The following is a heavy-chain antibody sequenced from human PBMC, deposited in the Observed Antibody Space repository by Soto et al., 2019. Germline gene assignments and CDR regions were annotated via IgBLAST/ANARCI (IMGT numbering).Heavy chain of an antibody. J-gene: IGHJ5*02. CDR1: GGSISSYY. CDR2: IYYSGST. D-gene: IGHD5-12*01. V-gene: IGHV4-59*01. Sequence: PSETLSLTCTVSGGSISSYYWSWIRQPPGKGLEWIGYIYYSGSTNYNPSLKSRVTISVDTSKNQFSLKLSSVTAADTAVYYCAGYDYGENWFDPWGQGIQVTVSS. CDR3: AGYDYGENWFDP.